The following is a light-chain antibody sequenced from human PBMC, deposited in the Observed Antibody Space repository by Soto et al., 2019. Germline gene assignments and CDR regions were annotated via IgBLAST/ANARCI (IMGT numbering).Light chain of an antibody. J-gene: IGLJ2*01. CDR1: SSDVGSDNL. CDR3: CSYAGSSTAI. V-gene: IGLV2-23*01. CDR2: EGS. Sequence: QSALTQPASVSGSPGQSITISCTGTSSDVGSDNLVSWYQQHPGKAPKLMIYEGSKRPSRVSNRFSGSKSGNTASLTISGLQAEDEADYYCCSYAGSSTAIFGGGTKLTVL.